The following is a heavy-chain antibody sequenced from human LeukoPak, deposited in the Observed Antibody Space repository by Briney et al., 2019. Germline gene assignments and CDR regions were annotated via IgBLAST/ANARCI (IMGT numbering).Heavy chain of an antibody. Sequence: GGSLRLSCAASGFTFSSYSMNWVRQAPGKGLEWVSSISSSSSYIYYADSVKGRFTISRDNAKNSLYLQMNSLRAEDTAVYYCARASIAARLGYDYWGQGTLVTVSS. CDR3: ARASIAARLGYDY. CDR2: ISSSSSYI. J-gene: IGHJ4*02. D-gene: IGHD6-6*01. V-gene: IGHV3-21*01. CDR1: GFTFSSYS.